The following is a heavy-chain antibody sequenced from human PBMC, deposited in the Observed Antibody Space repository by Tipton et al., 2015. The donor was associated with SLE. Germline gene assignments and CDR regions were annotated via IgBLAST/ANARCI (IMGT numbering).Heavy chain of an antibody. CDR3: ARRPAAGTSLADF. J-gene: IGHJ4*02. Sequence: TLSLTCSVSGGSISTNYWIWIRQPPGKGLEWIGYISDGGGTNYNPSLKSRVTISIDPAKNQFSLKLTSVTAADTAVYYCARRPAAGTSLADFWGQGTLVTVSS. CDR1: GGSISTNY. D-gene: IGHD6-13*01. V-gene: IGHV4-59*12. CDR2: ISDGGGT.